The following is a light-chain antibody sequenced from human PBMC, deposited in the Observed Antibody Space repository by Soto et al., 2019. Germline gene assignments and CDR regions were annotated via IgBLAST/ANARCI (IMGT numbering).Light chain of an antibody. Sequence: IRMTQSPSSFSESTVSTGSSTCPARQSISNHLAWYQQKPGKAPNLLIYGASSREIGVPSRFSGSGSGTHFTFTISSLQTEDIGTYYCQQYDIPPMTFGRGTRLEIK. CDR3: QQYDIPPMT. CDR1: QSISNH. J-gene: IGKJ5*01. CDR2: GAS. V-gene: IGKV1-33*01.